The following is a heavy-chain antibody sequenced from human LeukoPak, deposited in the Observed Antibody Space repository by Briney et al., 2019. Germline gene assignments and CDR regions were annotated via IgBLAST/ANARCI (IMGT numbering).Heavy chain of an antibody. D-gene: IGHD3-3*01. V-gene: IGHV3-7*01. J-gene: IGHJ6*03. CDR1: RFTFSRYW. Sequence: GGSLRLSCVDSRFTFSRYWMSWVRQAPGKGLEWVANIKEDGSEEYYVDSVTGRFTIARDNAKNSLYLQMNSLRAEDTAVYYCAREGMIFGVFHYMDVWGKGTTVSVSS. CDR2: IKEDGSEE. CDR3: AREGMIFGVFHYMDV.